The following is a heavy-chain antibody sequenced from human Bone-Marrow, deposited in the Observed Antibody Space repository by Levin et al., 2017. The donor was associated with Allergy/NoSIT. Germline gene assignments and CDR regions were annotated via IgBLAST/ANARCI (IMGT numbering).Heavy chain of an antibody. Sequence: PGGSLRLSCAASGFTFRTYAMHWVRQAPGKGLEWVAVISYDGNNKYYADSVKGRFTISRDNSKNTLYLQMNSLRAEDTAVHYCASEQEMAPILGGLGMDVWGQGTTVTVSS. D-gene: IGHD5-24*01. CDR2: ISYDGNNK. J-gene: IGHJ6*02. CDR3: ASEQEMAPILGGLGMDV. V-gene: IGHV3-30*04. CDR1: GFTFRTYA.